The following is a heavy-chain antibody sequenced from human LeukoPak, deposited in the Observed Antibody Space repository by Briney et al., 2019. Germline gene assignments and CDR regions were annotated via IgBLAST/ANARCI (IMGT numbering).Heavy chain of an antibody. J-gene: IGHJ4*02. CDR3: ARGGHGHYDSSGYYDY. V-gene: IGHV3-48*04. CDR1: GFTFSSYS. D-gene: IGHD3-22*01. Sequence: PGGSLRLSCAASGFTFSSYSMNWVRQAPGKGLEWVSYISSSGSTIYYADSVKGRFTISRDNAKNSLYLQMNSLRAEDTAVYYCARGGHGHYDSSGYYDYWGQGTLVTVSS. CDR2: ISSSGSTI.